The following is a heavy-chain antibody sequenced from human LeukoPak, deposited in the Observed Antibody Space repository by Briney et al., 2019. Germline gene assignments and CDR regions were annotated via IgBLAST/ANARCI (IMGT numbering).Heavy chain of an antibody. V-gene: IGHV3-30*18. CDR2: ISYDGSNK. CDR3: AKSSGYFDWLSYFDY. D-gene: IGHD3-9*01. Sequence: GGSLRLSCAASGFTFSSYGMHWVRQAPGKGLEWVAVISYDGSNKYYADSVKGRFTISRDNSKNTLYLQMNSLRAEDTAVYYCAKSSGYFDWLSYFDYWGQGTLVTVSS. J-gene: IGHJ4*02. CDR1: GFTFSSYG.